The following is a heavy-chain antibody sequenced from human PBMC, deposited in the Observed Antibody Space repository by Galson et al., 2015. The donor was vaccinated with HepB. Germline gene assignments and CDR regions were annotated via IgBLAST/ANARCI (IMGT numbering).Heavy chain of an antibody. CDR1: GFSFNDYG. V-gene: IGHV3-9*01. D-gene: IGHD6-13*01. Sequence: SLRLSCAASGFSFNDYGMDWVRQAPGKGLEWVSSINWNGHSIAYADSVKGRFTIARDTAKNSLYLQMNSLRPEDTALYYCGKGYSSSLYKSIDYWGQGTLVTVSS. CDR3: GKGYSSSLYKSIDY. J-gene: IGHJ4*02. CDR2: INWNGHSI.